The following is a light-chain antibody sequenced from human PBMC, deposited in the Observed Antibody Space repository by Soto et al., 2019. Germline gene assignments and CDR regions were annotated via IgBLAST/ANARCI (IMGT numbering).Light chain of an antibody. CDR1: QSVSSW. V-gene: IGKV1-5*03. CDR3: QQYNTYPWT. CDR2: TAS. J-gene: IGKJ1*01. Sequence: DIQMTQSPSTLSASVGDRVTITCRASQSVSSWLAWYQQKPGKAPNLLIHTASSLEGGVPSRFSGSGSGTEYSLTISSLQPDDFAPYYCQQYNTYPWTFGQGTKVEIK.